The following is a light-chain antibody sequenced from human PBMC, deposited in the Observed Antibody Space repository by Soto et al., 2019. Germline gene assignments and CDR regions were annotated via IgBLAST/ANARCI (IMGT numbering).Light chain of an antibody. V-gene: IGKV1-39*01. CDR1: QSISNY. CDR3: QQSYSSHPT. Sequence: DIQMTQSPSSLSASAGDRVTITCRASQSISNYLHWYQQKIGKGPKVLIYSASSIQSGVPSRFNGSGSGTDFTLTISSLQREDSATYYCQQSYSSHPTFGQGTKVEIK. CDR2: SAS. J-gene: IGKJ1*01.